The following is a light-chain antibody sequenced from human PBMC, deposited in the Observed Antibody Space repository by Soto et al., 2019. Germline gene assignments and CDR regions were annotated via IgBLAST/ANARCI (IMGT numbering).Light chain of an antibody. CDR3: SSYAGSNNHVV. CDR1: SSDVGGYNY. J-gene: IGLJ2*01. Sequence: QSALTQPPSASGSRGQSVTISCTGTSSDVGGYNYVSWYQQHPGKAPKLMIYEVSKRPSGVPDRFSGSKSGNTASLTLSGLQAEDEADYYCSSYAGSNNHVVFGGGTKVTVL. CDR2: EVS. V-gene: IGLV2-8*01.